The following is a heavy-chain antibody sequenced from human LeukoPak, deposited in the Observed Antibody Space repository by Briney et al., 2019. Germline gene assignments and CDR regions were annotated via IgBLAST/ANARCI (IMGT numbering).Heavy chain of an antibody. Sequence: PSETLSLTCTVSGVSISSYYWSWIRQPPGKGLEWIGYIYYSGSTNYNPSLKSRVTISVDTSKNQFSLKLSSVTAADTAVYYCARSGWQLVGPLYYCYGMDVWGQGTTVTVSS. CDR3: ARSGWQLVGPLYYCYGMDV. CDR2: IYYSGST. V-gene: IGHV4-59*01. CDR1: GVSISSYY. J-gene: IGHJ6*02. D-gene: IGHD6-13*01.